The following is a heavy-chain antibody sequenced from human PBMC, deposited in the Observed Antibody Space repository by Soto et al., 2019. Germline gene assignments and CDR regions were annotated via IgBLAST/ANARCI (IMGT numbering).Heavy chain of an antibody. CDR2: IYPGDSDT. V-gene: IGHV5-51*01. CDR1: GYSFASYW. J-gene: IGHJ6*02. Sequence: GESLKIACKGSGYSFASYWIGWGRQMRGKGLEWMGFIYPGDSDTRYSPSFQGQVTISADNSISTAYLQWSSLKASDAAMYYCARQAAATTGDFYYYGMDLWGQGTTVTVPS. D-gene: IGHD6-13*01. CDR3: ARQAAATTGDFYYYGMDL.